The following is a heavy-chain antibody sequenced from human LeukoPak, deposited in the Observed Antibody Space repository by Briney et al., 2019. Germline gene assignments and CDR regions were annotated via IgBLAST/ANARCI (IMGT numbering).Heavy chain of an antibody. J-gene: IGHJ4*02. CDR1: GGSISSYY. V-gene: IGHV4-4*07. D-gene: IGHD4-17*01. CDR3: ARHADLPDYGDYLYYFDY. Sequence: PSETLSLTCTVSGGSISSYYWSWIRQPAGKGLEWIGRIYTSGSTNYNPSLKSRVTMSVDTSKNQFSLKLSSVTAADTAVYYCARHADLPDYGDYLYYFDYWGQGTLVTVSS. CDR2: IYTSGST.